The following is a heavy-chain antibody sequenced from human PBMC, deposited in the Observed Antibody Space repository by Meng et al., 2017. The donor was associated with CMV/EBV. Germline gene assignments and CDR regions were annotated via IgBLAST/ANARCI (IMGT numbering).Heavy chain of an antibody. CDR3: ASSLTYPDY. CDR1: RGSISGYY. CDR2: NNHSGST. J-gene: IGHJ4*02. V-gene: IGHV4-34*01. Sequence: QGEFRPWGVGPLKPSQTLSLTCAVSRGSISGYYWSWLRPPPGKGVGWIGENNHSGSTNYNPSLKSRVTISVDTSKHQFSLKLSSVTAADTAVYYCASSLTYPDYWGQGTLVTVSS. D-gene: IGHD2-15*01.